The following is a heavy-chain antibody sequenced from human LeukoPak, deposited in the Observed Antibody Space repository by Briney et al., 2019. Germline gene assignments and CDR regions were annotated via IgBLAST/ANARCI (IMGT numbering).Heavy chain of an antibody. V-gene: IGHV4-4*02. CDR3: AGLVGRYSSGLYYYYFDY. CDR2: MYLSGTT. CDR1: GDSIDSLDL. D-gene: IGHD3-22*01. J-gene: IGHJ4*02. Sequence: SGTLSLTCTVSGDSIDSLDLWSWVRQPPGKGLEWIGEMYLSGTTHSNPSVKSRVTISIDKSKNQFFLNLSSVTAADTAVYYCAGLVGRYSSGLYYYYFDYWGQGTLVTVSS.